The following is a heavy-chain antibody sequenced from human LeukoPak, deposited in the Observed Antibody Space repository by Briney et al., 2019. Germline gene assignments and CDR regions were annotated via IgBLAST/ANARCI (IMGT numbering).Heavy chain of an antibody. V-gene: IGHV4-39*01. D-gene: IGHD2-2*01. CDR3: ARQPDIVVVQEFDY. CDR1: GGSISSSSYY. J-gene: IGHJ4*02. CDR2: IYYSGST. Sequence: SETLSLTXTVSGGSISSSSYYWGWIRQPPGKGLDWIGSIYYSGSTYYNPSLKSRVTISVDTSKNQFSLKLSSVTAADTAVYYCARQPDIVVVQEFDYWGQGTLVTVSS.